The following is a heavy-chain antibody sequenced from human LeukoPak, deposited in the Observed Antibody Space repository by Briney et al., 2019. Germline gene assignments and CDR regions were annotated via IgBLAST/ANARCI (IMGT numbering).Heavy chain of an antibody. Sequence: PGGSLRLYCAASGFTFSSYAMSWVRQAPGKGLEWGSVISGSGGTTYYADSVKGRFTISRDNSKNTLYMQMNSLRAEDTAVYYCAKAQSGYSDLEYWGQGTLVTISS. J-gene: IGHJ4*02. CDR1: GFTFSSYA. CDR2: ISGSGGTT. V-gene: IGHV3-23*01. CDR3: AKAQSGYSDLEY. D-gene: IGHD4-17*01.